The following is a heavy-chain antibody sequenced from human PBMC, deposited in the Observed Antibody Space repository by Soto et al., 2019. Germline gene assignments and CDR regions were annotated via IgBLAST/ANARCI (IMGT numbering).Heavy chain of an antibody. V-gene: IGHV3-21*01. CDR1: GFTFSSYS. Sequence: GGSLRLSCAASGFTFSSYSMNWVRQAPGKGLEWVSSISSSSSYIYYADSVKGRFTISRDNAKNSLYLKMNSLRAEDTAVYYCRGDILTGYKRRGAFDIWGQGTMVTVSS. CDR2: ISSSSSYI. D-gene: IGHD3-9*01. CDR3: RGDILTGYKRRGAFDI. J-gene: IGHJ3*02.